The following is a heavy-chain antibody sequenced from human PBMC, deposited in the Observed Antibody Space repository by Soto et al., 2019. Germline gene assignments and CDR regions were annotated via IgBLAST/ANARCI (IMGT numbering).Heavy chain of an antibody. Sequence: GASVKVSCKASGGTFSSYAISWVRQAPGQGLEWMGGIIPIFGTANYAQKFQGRVTITADESTSTAYMELSSLRSEDTAVYYCAREGSRDVDTAMAPKSYYYYGMDVWGQGTTVTVSS. J-gene: IGHJ6*02. CDR1: GGTFSSYA. D-gene: IGHD5-18*01. CDR3: AREGSRDVDTAMAPKSYYYYGMDV. CDR2: IIPIFGTA. V-gene: IGHV1-69*13.